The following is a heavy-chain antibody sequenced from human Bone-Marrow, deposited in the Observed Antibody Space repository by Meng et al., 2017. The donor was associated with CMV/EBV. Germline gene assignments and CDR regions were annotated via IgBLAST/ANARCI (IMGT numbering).Heavy chain of an antibody. V-gene: IGHV4-34*01. CDR3: ARGRGDSSS. J-gene: IGHJ4*02. CDR1: GGSFSGYY. CDR2: INHSGST. D-gene: IGHD6-6*01. Sequence: SETLSPTCAVYGGSFSGYYCNWIRQPPGKGLEWIGEINHSGSTPYNPSLKSRVTISLDTSKNQFSLKLSSVTAADTAVYYCARGRGDSSSWGPGTLVTVSS.